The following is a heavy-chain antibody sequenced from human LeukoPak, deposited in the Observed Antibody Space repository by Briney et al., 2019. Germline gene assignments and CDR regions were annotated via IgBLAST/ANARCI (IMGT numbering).Heavy chain of an antibody. CDR1: DDSFSSHY. Sequence: PSETLSLTCAVSDDSFSSHYWTWIRQPPGKGLEWIGYISYIGTTNYNPSLKSRVTISIDTSKNQFSLKLNSVTAADTAVYYCARDSPGICSSTSCYIGSNTDVWGKGTTVTVSS. D-gene: IGHD2-2*02. J-gene: IGHJ6*03. V-gene: IGHV4-59*11. CDR3: ARDSPGICSSTSCYIGSNTDV. CDR2: ISYIGTT.